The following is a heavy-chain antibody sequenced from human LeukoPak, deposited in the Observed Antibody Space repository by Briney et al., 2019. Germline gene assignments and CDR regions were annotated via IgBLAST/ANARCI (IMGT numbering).Heavy chain of an antibody. CDR3: ARRGRWCSGGSCYSYYFDY. Sequence: SETLSLTCAVYGGSFSGYYWSWIRQPPGKGPEWIGEINHSGSTNYNPSLKSRVTISVDTSKNQFSLKLSSVTAADTAVYYCARRGRWCSGGSCYSYYFDYWGQGTLVTVSS. D-gene: IGHD2-15*01. J-gene: IGHJ4*02. V-gene: IGHV4-34*01. CDR1: GGSFSGYY. CDR2: INHSGST.